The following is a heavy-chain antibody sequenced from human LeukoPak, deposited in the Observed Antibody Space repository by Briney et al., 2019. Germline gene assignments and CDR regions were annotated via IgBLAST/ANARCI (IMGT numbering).Heavy chain of an antibody. V-gene: IGHV4-39*07. J-gene: IGHJ4*02. Sequence: PGGSLRLSCAASGFTFSRYSMNWVRQPPGKGLEWIGSIYYSGSTYYNPSLKSRVTISVDTSKNQFSLKLSSVTAADTAVYYCARELEADYYDSSGYSYFDYWGQGTLVTVSS. D-gene: IGHD3-22*01. CDR2: IYYSGST. CDR3: ARELEADYYDSSGYSYFDY. CDR1: GFTFSRYS.